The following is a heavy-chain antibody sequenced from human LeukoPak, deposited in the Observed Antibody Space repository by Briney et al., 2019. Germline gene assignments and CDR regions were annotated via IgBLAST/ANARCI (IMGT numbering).Heavy chain of an antibody. CDR3: ASAYYYDSSGYQHDEYFQH. J-gene: IGHJ1*01. CDR2: IRFDGSNK. CDR1: GFTFSSYG. D-gene: IGHD3-22*01. V-gene: IGHV3-30*02. Sequence: PGGSLRLSCAASGFTFSSYGMHWVRQAPGKGLEWVAFIRFDGSNKYYADSVKGRFTISRDNSKNTLYLQMNSLRAEDTAVYYCASAYYYDSSGYQHDEYFQHWGQGTLVTVSS.